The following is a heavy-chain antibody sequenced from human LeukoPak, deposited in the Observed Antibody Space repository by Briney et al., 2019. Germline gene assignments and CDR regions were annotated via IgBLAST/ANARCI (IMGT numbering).Heavy chain of an antibody. D-gene: IGHD4-17*01. CDR1: GFKFGDYF. CDR2: ISTSSANI. V-gene: IGHV3-11*04. CDR3: ARGLTTTPNHFDP. Sequence: PGGSLRLSCAASGFKFGDYFMSWIRQSPEKGLQWVAFISTSSANIRYADFVKGRFTISRDNAKNSLYLQMNSLRTEETAIYYCARGLTTTPNHFDPWGQGTLVTVSS. J-gene: IGHJ5*02.